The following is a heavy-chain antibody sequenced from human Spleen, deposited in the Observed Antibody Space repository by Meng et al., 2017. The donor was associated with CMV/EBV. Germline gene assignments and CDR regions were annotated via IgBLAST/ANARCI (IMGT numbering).Heavy chain of an antibody. V-gene: IGHV3-30-3*01. D-gene: IGHD3-10*01. Sequence: GESLKISCAASGFTFSSYAMHWVRQAPGKGLEWVAVISYDGSNKYYADSVKGRFTISRDNSKNTLYLQMNSLRAEDTAVYYCARDGVIWFGEYPWGYFDYWGQGTLVTVSS. CDR1: GFTFSSYA. J-gene: IGHJ4*02. CDR2: ISYDGSNK. CDR3: ARDGVIWFGEYPWGYFDY.